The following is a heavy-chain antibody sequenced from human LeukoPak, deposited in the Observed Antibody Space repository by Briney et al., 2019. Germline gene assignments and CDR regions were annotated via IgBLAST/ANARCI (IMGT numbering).Heavy chain of an antibody. CDR2: IKQDGSEK. D-gene: IGHD4-23*01. CDR1: GCTLTNYW. CDR3: ARDSYYGGTQDY. Sequence: GGSLRLSCAASGCTLTNYWMSWVRQAPGKGLEWVAKIKQDGSEKYYVSSVEGRFSISRDNAKNSLYLQMNSLRAEDTAVYYCARDSYYGGTQDYWGQGTLVTVSS. J-gene: IGHJ4*02. V-gene: IGHV3-7*01.